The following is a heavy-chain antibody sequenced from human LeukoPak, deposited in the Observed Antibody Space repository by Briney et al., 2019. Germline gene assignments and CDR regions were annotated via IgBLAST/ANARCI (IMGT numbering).Heavy chain of an antibody. Sequence: GGSLRLSCAASGFTFSSYWMSWVRQAPGKGLEWVANIKQDGSEKYYVDSVKGRFTISRDNAKNSLYLQMNSLRAEDTAVYYCARVVRYCSSTSCYYRWSGMNVWGKGTTVTVSS. V-gene: IGHV3-7*03. CDR2: IKQDGSEK. CDR3: ARVVRYCSSTSCYYRWSGMNV. J-gene: IGHJ6*04. CDR1: GFTFSSYW. D-gene: IGHD2-2*01.